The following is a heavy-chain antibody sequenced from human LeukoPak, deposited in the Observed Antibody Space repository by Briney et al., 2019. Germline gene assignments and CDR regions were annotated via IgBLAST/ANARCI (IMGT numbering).Heavy chain of an antibody. CDR3: ARDPGDYGGNRFDY. Sequence: ASVKVSCKASGYTFTGYYMHWVRQAPGQGLEWMGWINPNSGGTNYAQKFQGRVTMARDTSISTAYMELSRLRSDDTAVYYCARDPGDYGGNRFDYWGQGTLVTVSS. CDR2: INPNSGGT. J-gene: IGHJ4*02. V-gene: IGHV1-2*02. CDR1: GYTFTGYY. D-gene: IGHD4-23*01.